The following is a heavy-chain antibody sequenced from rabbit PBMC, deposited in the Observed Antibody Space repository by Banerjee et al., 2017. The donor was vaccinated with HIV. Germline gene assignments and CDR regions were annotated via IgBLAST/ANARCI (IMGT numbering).Heavy chain of an antibody. D-gene: IGHD2-1*01. CDR1: GFSFSSSYY. CDR3: VRDLRSYDDYGDYGFNL. Sequence: QEQLVESGGGLVQPEGSLTLTCTASGFSFSSSYYMCWVRQAPGKGLELIACIGAGSSGTTRYASWAKGRFTISKTSSTTVTLQMTSLTAADTATYFCVRDLRSYDDYGDYGFNLWGQGTLVTVS. V-gene: IGHV1S45*01. CDR2: IGAGSSGTT. J-gene: IGHJ4*01.